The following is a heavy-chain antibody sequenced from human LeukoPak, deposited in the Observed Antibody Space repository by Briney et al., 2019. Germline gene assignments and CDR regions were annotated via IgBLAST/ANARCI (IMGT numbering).Heavy chain of an antibody. CDR1: GGSISSGDYY. D-gene: IGHD5-18*01. V-gene: IGHV4-30-4*08. J-gene: IGHJ4*02. Sequence: PSETLSLXCTVSGGSISSGDYYWSWSRQPPGKGLEWIGYIYYSGSTYYNPSVKSRVTISVDTSKNQFSLKLSSVTAADTAVYYCAREPTRSGYSYGYSWGQGTLVTVSS. CDR3: AREPTRSGYSYGYS. CDR2: IYYSGST.